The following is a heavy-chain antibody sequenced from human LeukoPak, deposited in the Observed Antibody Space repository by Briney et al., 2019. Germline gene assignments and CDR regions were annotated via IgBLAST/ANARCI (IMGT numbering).Heavy chain of an antibody. CDR2: ISAYNGNT. CDR3: ARDQGIAAADFDY. D-gene: IGHD6-13*01. J-gene: IGHJ4*02. CDR1: GYTFTSYG. V-gene: IGHV1-18*01. Sequence: ASVKVSCKASGYTFTSYGISWVRQAPGQGLEWMGWISAYNGNTNYAQKLQGRVTMTTDTSTSTAYKELRSLRSDDTAVYYCARDQGIAAADFDYWGQGTLVTVSS.